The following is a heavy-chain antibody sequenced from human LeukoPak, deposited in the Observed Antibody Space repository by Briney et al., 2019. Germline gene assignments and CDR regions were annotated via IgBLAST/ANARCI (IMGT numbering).Heavy chain of an antibody. Sequence: GASVKVSCKASGGTFSTYAISWVRQAPGQGLEWMGEIIPIFDTANYAQKFQGRVTITADESTSTAYMELSSLRSEDTAVYYCALIIGDDAFDIWGQGTMVTVSS. CDR1: GGTFSTYA. CDR3: ALIIGDDAFDI. D-gene: IGHD3-10*01. V-gene: IGHV1-69*13. J-gene: IGHJ3*02. CDR2: IIPIFDTA.